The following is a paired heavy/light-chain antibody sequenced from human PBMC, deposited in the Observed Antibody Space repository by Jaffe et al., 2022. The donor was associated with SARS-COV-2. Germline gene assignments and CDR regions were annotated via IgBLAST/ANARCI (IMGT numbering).Heavy chain of an antibody. D-gene: IGHD6-19*01. V-gene: IGHV3-15*01. Sequence: EVQLVESGGGLVKPEESLRLSCAASGFTFSDAWMIWVRQAPGKGLEWVGRIKSKGAGGTTDYAGYVTGRFSISRDDSKSTLYLQMNSLKTEDTAMYYCTADSPGQGAGELDYWGQGMLVTVSS. CDR2: IKSKGAGGTT. J-gene: IGHJ4*02. CDR3: TADSPGQGAGELDY. CDR1: GFTFSDAW.
Light chain of an antibody. CDR2: NVS. CDR3: CSYTGNYVM. CDR1: SRDIGGYSL. V-gene: IGLV2-11*01. Sequence: QSALTQPRSVSGSPGQSVTISCTGTSRDIGGYSLVSWYQHHPGKAPKLIIYNVSNRPSGVPDRFSGSKSGNTASLTISGLQAEDEADYYCCSYTGNYVMFGGGTKLTVL. J-gene: IGLJ3*02.